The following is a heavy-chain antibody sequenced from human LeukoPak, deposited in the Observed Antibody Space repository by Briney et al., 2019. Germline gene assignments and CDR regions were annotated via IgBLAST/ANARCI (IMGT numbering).Heavy chain of an antibody. Sequence: ASVKVSCKASGYTFTGYYMHWVRQAPGQGLEWMGWINPNSGGTNYAQKFQGRVTITRDMSTSTAYMELSSLRSEDTAVYYCAAVVDSSGYYYVPPDYWGQGTLVTVSS. J-gene: IGHJ4*02. D-gene: IGHD3-22*01. CDR1: GYTFTGYY. CDR3: AAVVDSSGYYYVPPDY. CDR2: INPNSGGT. V-gene: IGHV1-2*02.